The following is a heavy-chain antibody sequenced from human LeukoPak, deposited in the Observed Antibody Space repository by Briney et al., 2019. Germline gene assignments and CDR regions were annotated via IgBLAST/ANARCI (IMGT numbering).Heavy chain of an antibody. CDR1: GFTFSSYG. J-gene: IGHJ4*02. CDR3: ARDPDSSAPGTFDY. V-gene: IGHV3-33*08. Sequence: PGGSLRLSCAASGFTFSSYGMHWVRQAPGKGLEWVAVIWYDGSNKYYADSVKGRFTISRDNSKNTLYLQMNSLRAEDTAVYYCARDPDSSAPGTFDYWGQGTLVTVSS. D-gene: IGHD6-19*01. CDR2: IWYDGSNK.